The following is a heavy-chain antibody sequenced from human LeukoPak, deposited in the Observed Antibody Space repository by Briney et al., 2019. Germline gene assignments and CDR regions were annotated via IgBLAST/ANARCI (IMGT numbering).Heavy chain of an antibody. CDR1: GGTFSSYA. D-gene: IGHD4-23*01. J-gene: IGHJ4*02. V-gene: IGHV1-69*05. CDR2: IIPIFGTA. CDR3: ARESGGNPATSEDY. Sequence: GASVKVSCKASGGTFSSYAISWVRQAPGQGLEWMGGIIPIFGTASYAQKFQGRVTMTRDTSTSTVYMELSSLRSEDTAVYYCARESGGNPATSEDYWGQGTLVTVSS.